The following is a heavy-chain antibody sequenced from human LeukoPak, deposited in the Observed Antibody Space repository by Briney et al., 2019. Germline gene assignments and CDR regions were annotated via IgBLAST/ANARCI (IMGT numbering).Heavy chain of an antibody. CDR1: GFTFSTYG. CDR2: ISYDGTDK. V-gene: IGHV3-30*18. D-gene: IGHD2-21*02. CDR3: AKDLQVVTAVGYFDS. Sequence: GGSLRLSCAASGFTFSTYGMHWVRQAPGKGLEWVAVISYDGTDKYYADSVKGRFTISRDNSRKTLYLQMHSLTAEDTSVYYCAKDLQVVTAVGYFDSWGQGALVTVSS. J-gene: IGHJ4*01.